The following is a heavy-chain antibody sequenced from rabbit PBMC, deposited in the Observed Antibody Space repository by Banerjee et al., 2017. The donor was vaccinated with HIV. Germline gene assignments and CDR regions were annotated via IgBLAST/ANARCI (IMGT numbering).Heavy chain of an antibody. CDR3: ARAAGYAGYGYATGFDL. Sequence: QSLEESGGDLVKPGASLTLTCTASGFSFSNNYWICWVRQAPGKGLEWIGYIDPFFGSTYSGNWVNGRFTISSDNARNTVDLQMTSLTAADTATYFCARAAGYAGYGYATGFDLWGPGTLV. V-gene: IGHV1S40*01. CDR2: IDPFFGST. J-gene: IGHJ4*01. D-gene: IGHD6-1*01. CDR1: GFSFSNNYW.